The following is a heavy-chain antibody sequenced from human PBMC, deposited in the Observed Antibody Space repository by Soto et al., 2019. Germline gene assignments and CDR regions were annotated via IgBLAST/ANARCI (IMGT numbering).Heavy chain of an antibody. J-gene: IGHJ4*02. CDR1: GFTFSNYG. CDR2: ISYDGSDK. CDR3: ARESEDLTSNFDY. Sequence: GGSLRLSCAASGFTFSNYGMHWVRQAPGKGLEWVAVISYDGSDKYYGDSMKGRFTISRDNAKNSLYLEMNSLRAEDTAVYYCARESEDLTSNFDYWGQGTLVTVSS. V-gene: IGHV3-30*03.